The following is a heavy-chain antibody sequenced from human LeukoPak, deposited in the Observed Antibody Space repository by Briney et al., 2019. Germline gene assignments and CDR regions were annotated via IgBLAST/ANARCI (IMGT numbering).Heavy chain of an antibody. D-gene: IGHD2-15*01. V-gene: IGHV1-18*01. J-gene: IGHJ4*02. CDR1: GYTFTSYG. Sequence: APVNVSCKASGYTFTSYGISGVRQAPGQGREWMGWISAYKGNTNYAQKLQGRVTMTTDTSTSTAYMELRSLRSDDTAVYYCAVSAPYCSGGSCYPTLPDYWGQGTLVTVSS. CDR2: ISAYKGNT. CDR3: AVSAPYCSGGSCYPTLPDY.